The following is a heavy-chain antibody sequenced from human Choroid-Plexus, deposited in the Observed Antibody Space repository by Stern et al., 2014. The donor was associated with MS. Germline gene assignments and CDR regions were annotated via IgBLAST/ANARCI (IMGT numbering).Heavy chain of an antibody. CDR2: VSYDGSNK. CDR1: GFTFGSCA. Sequence: VQLVESGGGVVQPGRPLRLSCVASGFTFGSCAMHRVRQAPGKGLEGGAGVSYDGSNKYYADSVKGRFTISRDNSQNTLYMQMSSLRPEDTAVYYCAKDRQYLTYFFDHWGQGSLVTVSS. J-gene: IGHJ5*02. V-gene: IGHV3-30*18. CDR3: AKDRQYLTYFFDH. D-gene: IGHD2/OR15-2a*01.